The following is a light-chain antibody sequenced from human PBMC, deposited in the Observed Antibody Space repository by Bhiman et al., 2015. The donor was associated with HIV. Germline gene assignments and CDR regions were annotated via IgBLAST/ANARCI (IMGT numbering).Light chain of an antibody. Sequence: SYELTQPPSVSVSPGQTASITCSGDKLGDKYTCWYQQKPGQAPVLVIYYDSDRPSGIPERFSGSNSGNTATLTISRVEAGDEADYYCQVWHSSSDHVVFGGGTKLTVL. J-gene: IGLJ2*01. V-gene: IGLV3-1*01. CDR2: YDS. CDR3: QVWHSSSDHVV. CDR1: KLGDKY.